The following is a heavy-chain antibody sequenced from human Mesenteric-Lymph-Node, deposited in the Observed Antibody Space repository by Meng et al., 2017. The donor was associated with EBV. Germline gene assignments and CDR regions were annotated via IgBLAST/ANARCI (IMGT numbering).Heavy chain of an antibody. D-gene: IGHD3-10*01. Sequence: QVQLVQSGSELKKPGDSVKVSCTSSGYSFTNYIVDWVRQAPGQGLEWMGWINTDTGSPTYAQGFTGRFVFSLDTSVSTAYLQISSLNAEDTAVYYCAREDYYGSENYVRFDPWGQGTMVTVSS. V-gene: IGHV7-4-1*02. CDR2: INTDTGSP. CDR1: GYSFTNYI. J-gene: IGHJ5*02. CDR3: AREDYYGSENYVRFDP.